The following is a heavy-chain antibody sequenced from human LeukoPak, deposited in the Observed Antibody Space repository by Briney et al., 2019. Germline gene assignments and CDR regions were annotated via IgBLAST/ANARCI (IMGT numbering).Heavy chain of an antibody. CDR2: FDPEDGET. CDR3: ARDSTPTYYSGTYYFEY. J-gene: IGHJ4*02. D-gene: IGHD1-26*01. V-gene: IGHV1-24*01. Sequence: EASVKVSCKVSGYTLTELSMHWVRQAPGKGLEWMGGFDPEDGETIYAQKFQGRVTMTRDTSTSTVYMELSSLRSEDTAVYYCARDSTPTYYSGTYYFEYWGQGTLVTVSS. CDR1: GYTLTELS.